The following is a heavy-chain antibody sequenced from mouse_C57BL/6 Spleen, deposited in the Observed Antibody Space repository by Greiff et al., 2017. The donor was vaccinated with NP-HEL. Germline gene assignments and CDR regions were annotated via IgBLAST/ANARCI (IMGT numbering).Heavy chain of an antibody. J-gene: IGHJ1*03. V-gene: IGHV1-42*01. CDR2: INPSTGGT. CDR3: TEYVIDV. CDR1: GYSFTGYY. Sequence: EVQLQQSGPELVKPGASVKISCKASGYSFTGYYMNWVKQSPEKSLEWIGAINPSTGGTTYNHKFNAKATLTVDKSSSTDYMQLKSLTSEDSAVSYCTEYVIDVWGTGTTVTVSS. D-gene: IGHD5-2*01.